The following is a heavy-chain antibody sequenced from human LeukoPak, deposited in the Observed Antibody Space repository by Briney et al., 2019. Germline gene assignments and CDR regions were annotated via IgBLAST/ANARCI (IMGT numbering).Heavy chain of an antibody. CDR2: INHSGST. CDR3: ACSSSSLPLLH. J-gene: IGHJ1*01. D-gene: IGHD6-6*01. V-gene: IGHV4-34*01. CDR1: GGSFSGYY. Sequence: SETLSLTCAVYGGSFSGYYWSWIRQPPGKGLEWIGEINHSGSTNYNPSLKSRVTISVDTSKNQFSLKLSSVTAADTVVYYCACSSSSLPLLHWGQGTLVTVSS.